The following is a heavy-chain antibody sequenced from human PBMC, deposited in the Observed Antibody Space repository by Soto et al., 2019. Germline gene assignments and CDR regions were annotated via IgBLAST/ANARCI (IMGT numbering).Heavy chain of an antibody. CDR2: MSRDGGVT. CDR1: GFTFSNYG. J-gene: IGHJ4*02. CDR3: AKIAQFNPQSSGWANRFDY. V-gene: IGHV3-23*01. D-gene: IGHD6-19*01. Sequence: EVQLLESGGGLVQPGGSLRLSCAASGFTFSNYGMTWVRQAPGKGLEWVSGMSRDGGVTDYTDSVKGRFTISRDISKNTLYLQMNSLRAEDTAVYYCAKIAQFNPQSSGWANRFDYWGQGTLVTVSS.